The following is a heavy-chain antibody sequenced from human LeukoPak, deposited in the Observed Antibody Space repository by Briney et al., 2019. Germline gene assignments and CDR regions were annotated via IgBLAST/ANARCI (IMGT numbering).Heavy chain of an antibody. J-gene: IGHJ6*02. Sequence: PGESLKISCKGSGYSFTSYWIGWVRQMPGKGLEWMGIIYPGDSDTRYSPSFQGQVTISADKSISTAYLQWSSLKASDTAMYYCARHGAGPGLSYYGSGSYYNARLNYYYGMDVWGQGTAVTVSS. CDR1: GYSFTSYW. CDR2: IYPGDSDT. CDR3: ARHGAGPGLSYYGSGSYYNARLNYYYGMDV. V-gene: IGHV5-51*01. D-gene: IGHD3-10*01.